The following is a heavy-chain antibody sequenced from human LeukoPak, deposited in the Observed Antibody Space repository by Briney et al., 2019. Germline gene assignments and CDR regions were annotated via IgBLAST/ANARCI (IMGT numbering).Heavy chain of an antibody. Sequence: GGSLRLSCAASGFTFSNYGMHWVRQAPGKGLEWVAAISSDGNNKFYTDSVKGRFTISRDNSKNTLYLQINSLRGEDTAVYHCAKEWAHKIAAATYHYYPMDVLGQGTTVIVSS. CDR1: GFTFSNYG. V-gene: IGHV3-30*18. CDR2: ISSDGNNK. D-gene: IGHD6-13*01. J-gene: IGHJ6*02. CDR3: AKEWAHKIAAATYHYYPMDV.